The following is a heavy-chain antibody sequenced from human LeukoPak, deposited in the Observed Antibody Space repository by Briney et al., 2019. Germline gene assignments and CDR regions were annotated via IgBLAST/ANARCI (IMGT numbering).Heavy chain of an antibody. Sequence: GASVKVSCKASGCTFTTYDISWVRQATGQGLEWMGWMNPDNGDTGYAQRFQGRVTMTRDTSISTAYMELSSLRSEDTAVYYCARGLGDYNSNWFPVSGYWGQGTLVTVSS. D-gene: IGHD3-22*01. CDR1: GCTFTTYD. CDR2: MNPDNGDT. CDR3: ARGLGDYNSNWFPVSGY. V-gene: IGHV1-8*01. J-gene: IGHJ4*02.